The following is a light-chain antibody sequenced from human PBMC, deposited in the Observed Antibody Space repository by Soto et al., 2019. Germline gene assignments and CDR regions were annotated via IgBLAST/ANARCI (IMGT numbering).Light chain of an antibody. Sequence: QSPSSLSASVGDRVTITCRANQDISYYLAWYQQKQGKVPKLLIYAASTLQSGVPSRFSGSGSGTDFTLTISSLQPEDIATYYCQKYHSAPRTFGQGTKVDIK. V-gene: IGKV1-27*01. CDR3: QKYHSAPRT. CDR1: QDISYY. J-gene: IGKJ1*01. CDR2: AAS.